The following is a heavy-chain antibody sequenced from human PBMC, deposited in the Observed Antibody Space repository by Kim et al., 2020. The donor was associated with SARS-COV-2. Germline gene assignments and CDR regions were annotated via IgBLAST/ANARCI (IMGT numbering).Heavy chain of an antibody. Sequence: SETLSLTCTVSGGSISNYYWSWIWQAPGKGLEWIAYISYSGSPNYKPSLQSRVTISIDTSKNQFSLRLSSVTAADTAVYYCARHRVGRGYDRSDYFDSWGQGTLVTVSS. CDR1: GGSISNYY. CDR2: ISYSGSP. CDR3: ARHRVGRGYDRSDYFDS. V-gene: IGHV4-59*08. J-gene: IGHJ4*02. D-gene: IGHD5-12*01.